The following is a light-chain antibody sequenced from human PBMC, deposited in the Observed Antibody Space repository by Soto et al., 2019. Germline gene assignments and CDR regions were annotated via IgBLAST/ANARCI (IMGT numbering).Light chain of an antibody. J-gene: IGKJ4*01. V-gene: IGKV1-39*01. CDR1: QSITTY. CDR3: QQSYRTPLT. Sequence: DIQMTQSPSSLSASIGDRVTITCRASQSITTYLNWYQQKPGTAPKVLIFAVSTLQSGVPSRFSGSGSGTDFTLTISSLQPEELATYYCQQSYRTPLTFGGGTKVEIK. CDR2: AVS.